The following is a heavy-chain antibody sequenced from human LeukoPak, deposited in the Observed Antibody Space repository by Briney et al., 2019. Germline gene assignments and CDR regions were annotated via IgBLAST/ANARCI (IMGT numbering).Heavy chain of an antibody. J-gene: IGHJ5*02. D-gene: IGHD2-2*01. CDR1: GITFSSYG. CDR2: ISYDGSNK. CDR3: AKVGLGYCSSTSCLSNSWFDP. V-gene: IGHV3-30*18. Sequence: GGSLRLSCAASGITFSSYGMHWVRQAPGKGLEWVAVISYDGSNKYYADSVKGRFTISRDNSKNTLYLQMNSLRAEDTAVYYCAKVGLGYCSSTSCLSNSWFDPWGQGTLVTVSS.